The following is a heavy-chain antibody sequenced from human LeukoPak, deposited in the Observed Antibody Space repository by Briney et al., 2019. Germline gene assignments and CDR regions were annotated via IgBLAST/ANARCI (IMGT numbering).Heavy chain of an antibody. D-gene: IGHD3-22*01. J-gene: IGHJ4*02. CDR2: IYYSGST. CDR3: ASSEISYYYDSSGYFRLADTFDY. V-gene: IGHV4-39*01. CDR1: GGSISSSSYY. Sequence: SETLSLTCTVSGGSISSSSYYWGWIRQPPGKGLEWIGSIYYSGSTYYNPSLKSRVTISVDTSKNQFSLKLSSVTAADTAVYYCASSEISYYYDSSGYFRLADTFDYWGQGTLVTVSS.